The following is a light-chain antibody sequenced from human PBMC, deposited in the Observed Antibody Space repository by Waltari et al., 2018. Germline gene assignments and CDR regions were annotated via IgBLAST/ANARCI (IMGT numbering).Light chain of an antibody. Sequence: QLVLTQSPSASASLGASVKLTCTLSSGHSSNVIAWHQQQPEKGPRYLMKVNSDGSHSKGDKIPGRFSGSSSGAEHYLTISSLQSEDEADYYCQTGGHGTGVFGGGTKLTVL. CDR2: VNSDGSH. V-gene: IGLV4-69*01. CDR3: QTGGHGTGV. CDR1: SGHSSNV. J-gene: IGLJ3*02.